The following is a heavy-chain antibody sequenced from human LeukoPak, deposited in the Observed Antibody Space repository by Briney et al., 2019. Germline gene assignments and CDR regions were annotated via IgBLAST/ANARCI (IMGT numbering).Heavy chain of an antibody. V-gene: IGHV1-2*02. J-gene: IGHJ4*02. Sequence: ASVKVSCKASGYTFTGYYIHWVRQAPGQGLEWMGWINPHSGGTNYAQKFQGGVTMTRDMSITTAYMELSSLRSDDTAVYYCARGKSRGSRIDYWGQGTLVTVSS. D-gene: IGHD1-26*01. CDR2: INPHSGGT. CDR3: ARGKSRGSRIDY. CDR1: GYTFTGYY.